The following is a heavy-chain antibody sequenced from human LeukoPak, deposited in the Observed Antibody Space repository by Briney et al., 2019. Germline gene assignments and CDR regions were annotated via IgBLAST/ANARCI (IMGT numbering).Heavy chain of an antibody. CDR3: ARSIAVAGTGNDY. CDR2: ISYDGSNK. CDR1: GFTFSSYA. V-gene: IGHV3-30*04. Sequence: GGSLRLSCAASGFTFSSYAMHWVRQAPSKGLEWVAVISYDGSNKYYADSVKGRFTISRDNSKNTLYLQMNSLRAEDTAVYYCARSIAVAGTGNDYWGQGTLVTVSS. D-gene: IGHD6-19*01. J-gene: IGHJ4*02.